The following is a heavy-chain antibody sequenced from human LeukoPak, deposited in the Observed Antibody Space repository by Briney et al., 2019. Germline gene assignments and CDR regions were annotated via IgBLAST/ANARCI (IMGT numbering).Heavy chain of an antibody. Sequence: SETLSLTCAVYGGSFSGYYWSWIRQPPGKGLEWIGEINHSGSTNYNPSLKGRVTISVDTSKNQFSLKLSSVTAADTAVYYCARGGYYDSSGPMDAFDIWGQGTMVTVSS. CDR3: ARGGYYDSSGPMDAFDI. J-gene: IGHJ3*02. CDR1: GGSFSGYY. CDR2: INHSGST. V-gene: IGHV4-34*01. D-gene: IGHD3-22*01.